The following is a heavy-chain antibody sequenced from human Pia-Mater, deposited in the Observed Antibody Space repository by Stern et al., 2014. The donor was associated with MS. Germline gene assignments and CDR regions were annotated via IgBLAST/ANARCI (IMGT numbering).Heavy chain of an antibody. CDR1: GFMFSDYA. V-gene: IGHV3-30*04. Sequence: VQLVESVGGVVQPGRSLRLSCAASGFMFSDYALHWVRQAPGKGLEWVAVISFDGMHKYYADSVKGRFTISRDDSKAMLYLEMNSLRSEDAAVYFCARELLVATLGCDSWGQGTLVTVSS. CDR2: ISFDGMHK. CDR3: ARELLVATLGCDS. J-gene: IGHJ4*02. D-gene: IGHD1-26*01.